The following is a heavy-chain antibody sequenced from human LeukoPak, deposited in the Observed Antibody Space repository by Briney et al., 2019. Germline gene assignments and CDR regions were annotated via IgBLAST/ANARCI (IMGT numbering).Heavy chain of an antibody. CDR2: ISDSGGST. J-gene: IGHJ4*02. D-gene: IGHD2-8*02. V-gene: IGHV3-23*01. CDR1: GFTFSSYA. CDR3: AKISRPRVGYFDY. Sequence: HPGGSLRLSCTASGFTFSSYAMSWVRQAPGNGPEWVSIISDSGGSTYYADSVKGRFTISRDNTKNTLYVQMNSLRAEDTAIYYCAKISRPRVGYFDYWGQGTLVTVSS.